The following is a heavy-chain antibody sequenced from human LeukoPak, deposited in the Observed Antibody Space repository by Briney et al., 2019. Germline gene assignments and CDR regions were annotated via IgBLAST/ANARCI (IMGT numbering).Heavy chain of an antibody. Sequence: GGSLRLSCAASGFTFSSYAMSWVRQAPGKGLEWVSAISVSGGSTYYADSVKGRFTISRDNSKNTLYLQMNSLRAEDTAVYYCAKEPPYYYGSGSYYPLGYYFDYWGQGTLVTVSS. CDR1: GFTFSSYA. V-gene: IGHV3-23*01. D-gene: IGHD3-10*01. CDR3: AKEPPYYYGSGSYYPLGYYFDY. J-gene: IGHJ4*02. CDR2: ISVSGGST.